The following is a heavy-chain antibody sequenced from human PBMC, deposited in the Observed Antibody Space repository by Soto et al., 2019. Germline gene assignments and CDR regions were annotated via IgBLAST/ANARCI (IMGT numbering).Heavy chain of an antibody. V-gene: IGHV3-30*18. CDR2: ISYDGSNK. D-gene: IGHD2-15*01. CDR3: AKVHCSGGSCIFSLPIDFAFDI. J-gene: IGHJ3*02. Sequence: SLRLSCAASGFTFSSYGMHWVRQVPGKGLEWVAVISYDGSNKYYADSVKGRFTISRDNSKNTLYLQMNSLRAEDTAVYYCAKVHCSGGSCIFSLPIDFAFDIWGQGKMVTVSS. CDR1: GFTFSSYG.